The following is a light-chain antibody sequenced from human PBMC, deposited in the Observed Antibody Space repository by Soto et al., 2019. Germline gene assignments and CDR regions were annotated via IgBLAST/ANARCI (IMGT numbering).Light chain of an antibody. CDR1: QTFSSIY. J-gene: IGKJ5*01. V-gene: IGKV3D-20*02. Sequence: EIVLTQSPGTLSLSPGERATLSCRASQTFSSIYLAWYQQKPGQAPRLLIYGASNRAAGIPARFSGSGSGTDFTLTINSLEPEDFAVYYCQQRSNWPPITFGQGTRWRL. CDR2: GAS. CDR3: QQRSNWPPIT.